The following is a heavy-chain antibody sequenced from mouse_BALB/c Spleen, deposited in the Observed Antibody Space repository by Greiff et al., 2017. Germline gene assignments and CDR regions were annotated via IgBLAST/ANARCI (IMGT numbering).Heavy chain of an antibody. J-gene: IGHJ1*01. CDR1: GFSLTSYG. Sequence: VQLQESGPGLVAPSQSLSITCTVSGFSLTSYGVHWVRQPPGKGLEWLGVIWAGGSTNYNSALMSRLSISKDNSKSQVFLKMNSLQTDDTAMYYCARYGNYVGWYFDVWGAGTTVTVSS. CDR3: ARYGNYVGWYFDV. CDR2: IWAGGST. V-gene: IGHV2-9*02. D-gene: IGHD2-1*01.